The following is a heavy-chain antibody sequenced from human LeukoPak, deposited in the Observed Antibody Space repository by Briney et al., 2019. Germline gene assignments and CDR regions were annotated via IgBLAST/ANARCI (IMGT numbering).Heavy chain of an antibody. CDR2: IYYSGST. CDR3: ARRQVGRIQLWPD. Sequence: SETLSLTCTVSGGSISSGDYYWSWLRQPPGKGLEWIGYIYYSGSTYYNPSPKSRVTISVDTSKNQFSLKLSSVTAADTAVYYCARRQVGRIQLWPDWGQGTLVTVSS. D-gene: IGHD5-18*01. V-gene: IGHV4-30-4*01. J-gene: IGHJ4*02. CDR1: GGSISSGDYY.